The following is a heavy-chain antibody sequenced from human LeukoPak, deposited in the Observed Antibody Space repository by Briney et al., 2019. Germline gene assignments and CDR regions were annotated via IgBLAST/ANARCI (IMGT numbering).Heavy chain of an antibody. CDR3: ARVRAPSSVRGVIPFDAFDI. CDR2: ISGSGGST. J-gene: IGHJ3*02. V-gene: IGHV3-23*01. CDR1: GFTFNSYA. Sequence: GGSLRLSCAASGFTFNSYAMSWVRQAPGKGLEWVTAISGSGGSTYYADSVKGRFTISRDDSKNTLYLQMNSLRAEDTAVYYCARVRAPSSVRGVIPFDAFDIWGQGTMVTVSS. D-gene: IGHD3-10*01.